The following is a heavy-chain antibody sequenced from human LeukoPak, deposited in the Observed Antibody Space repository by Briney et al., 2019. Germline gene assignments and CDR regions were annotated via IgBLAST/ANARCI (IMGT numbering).Heavy chain of an antibody. D-gene: IGHD5-12*01. CDR2: IWYDGSSK. CDR1: GFTFSSYG. Sequence: GGSLRLSCAASGFTFSSYGMHWVRQAPGKGLEWVAVIWYDGSSKYYADSVKGRFTISRDNSKNTLYLQMNSLRAEDTAVYYCARSQDIVAPIDYWGQGTLVTVSS. J-gene: IGHJ4*02. V-gene: IGHV3-33*01. CDR3: ARSQDIVAPIDY.